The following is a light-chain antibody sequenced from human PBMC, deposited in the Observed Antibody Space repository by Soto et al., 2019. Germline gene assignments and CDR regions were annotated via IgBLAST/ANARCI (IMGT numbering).Light chain of an antibody. CDR3: AAWDGSLNGWL. J-gene: IGLJ3*02. Sequence: QSVLTQPSSASGTPGQRVTISCSGSGSNIGSHDVYWYQHLPGTAPKVLIYRNDQRPSGVPDRFSASRSGTSASLAISGLRSEDETDYYCAAWDGSLNGWLFGGGTKLTVL. CDR2: RND. V-gene: IGLV1-47*02. CDR1: GSNIGSHD.